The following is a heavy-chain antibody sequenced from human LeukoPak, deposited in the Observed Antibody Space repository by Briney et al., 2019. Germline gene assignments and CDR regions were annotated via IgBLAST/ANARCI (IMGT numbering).Heavy chain of an antibody. Sequence: MPSETQSLTCSVSGDSINGYFGSRIRQPPGKGLEWLGYIYYSGGTSNTPPLKSRVTMSVHTSKNQFSLKLTSVSAADTALYYCAIYLTASTYGHGFDYWGQGTLVSASS. CDR3: AIYLTASTYGHGFDY. CDR1: GDSINGYF. J-gene: IGHJ4*02. CDR2: IYYSGGT. V-gene: IGHV4-59*12. D-gene: IGHD2-2*02.